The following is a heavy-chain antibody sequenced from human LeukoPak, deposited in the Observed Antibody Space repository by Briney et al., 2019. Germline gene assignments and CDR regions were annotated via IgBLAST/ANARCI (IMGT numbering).Heavy chain of an antibody. J-gene: IGHJ5*02. CDR3: AREAPKYCTNGVCWRSNWFDP. V-gene: IGHV4-39*07. D-gene: IGHD2-8*01. CDR2: IYYSGST. CDR1: GGSISSSSYY. Sequence: SETLSLTCTVSGGSISSSSYYWGWIRQPPGKGLEWIGSIYYSGSTYYNPSLKSRVAISVDTSKNQFSLKLSSVTAADTAVYYCAREAPKYCTNGVCWRSNWFDPWGQGTLVTVSS.